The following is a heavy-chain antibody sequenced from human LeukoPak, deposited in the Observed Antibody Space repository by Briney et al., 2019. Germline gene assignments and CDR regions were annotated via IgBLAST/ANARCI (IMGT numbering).Heavy chain of an antibody. J-gene: IGHJ1*01. CDR2: INPSGGST. V-gene: IGHV1-46*01. D-gene: IGHD1-7*01. CDR3: ARSNWNYATSAEYFQH. CDR1: GYTFTSYY. Sequence: ASVKVSCKASGYTFTSYYMHWVRQAPGQGLEWMGIINPSGGSTSYAQKFQGRVTMTRDTSTSTVYMELSSLRSEDTAVYYCARSNWNYATSAEYFQHWGQGTLVTVSS.